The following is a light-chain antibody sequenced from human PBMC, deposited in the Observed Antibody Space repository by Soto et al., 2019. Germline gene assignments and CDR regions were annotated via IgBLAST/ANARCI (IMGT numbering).Light chain of an antibody. CDR2: GAS. CDR3: QEYDRSRS. V-gene: IGKV3-20*01. J-gene: IGKJ1*01. CDR1: QSVSSSD. Sequence: ENVLTQSPGTLALSPGERATLSCRASQSVSSSDLAWYQQKPGQAPRLLIYGASSRATGIPDMFSGGGSGKDFTLTISRLEPEDFAVYYCQEYDRSRSFGQGTKVEI.